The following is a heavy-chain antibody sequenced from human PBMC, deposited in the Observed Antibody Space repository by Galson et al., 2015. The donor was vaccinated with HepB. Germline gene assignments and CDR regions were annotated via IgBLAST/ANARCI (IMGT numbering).Heavy chain of an antibody. V-gene: IGHV3-23*01. CDR1: GFTLSSYA. D-gene: IGHD4-23*01. CDR2: ISPGGGTT. Sequence: SLRLSCAASGFTLSSYAMSWVRQAPGKGLEWVSSISPGGGTTYYPDSVKGRFTISRDNSKNTLSLHMNSLRAEDTAVYYCARETVVARFDYWGQGTLITVSS. J-gene: IGHJ4*02. CDR3: ARETVVARFDY.